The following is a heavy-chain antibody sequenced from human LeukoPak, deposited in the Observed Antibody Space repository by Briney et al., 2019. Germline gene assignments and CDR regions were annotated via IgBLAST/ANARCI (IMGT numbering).Heavy chain of an antibody. V-gene: IGHV3-33*01. CDR1: GFTFSSYG. Sequence: PGGSLRLSCAASGFTFSSYGMHWVRQAPGKGLEWVAVIWYDGSNKYYADSVKGRFTISRDNSKNTLYLQMNSLRAEDTAVYYCARDPYSSGVFDPWGQGTLVTVSS. CDR3: ARDPYSSGVFDP. D-gene: IGHD6-19*01. CDR2: IWYDGSNK. J-gene: IGHJ5*02.